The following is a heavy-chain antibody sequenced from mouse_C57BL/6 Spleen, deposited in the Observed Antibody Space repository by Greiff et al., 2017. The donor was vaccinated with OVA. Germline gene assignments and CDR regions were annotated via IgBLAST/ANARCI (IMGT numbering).Heavy chain of an antibody. D-gene: IGHD2-10*02. CDR2: IDPSDSYT. CDR3: ARGGYGNWYFDV. J-gene: IGHJ1*03. V-gene: IGHV1-50*01. CDR1: GYTFTSYW. Sequence: QLPGAELVKPGASVKLSCKASGYTFTSYWMQWVKQRPGQGLEWIGEIDPSDSYTNYNQKFKGKATLTVDTSSSTAYMQLSSLTSEDSAVYYCARGGYGNWYFDVWGTGTTVTVSS.